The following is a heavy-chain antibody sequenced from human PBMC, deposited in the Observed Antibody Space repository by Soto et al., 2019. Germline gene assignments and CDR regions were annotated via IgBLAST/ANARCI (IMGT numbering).Heavy chain of an antibody. CDR3: AKAYCGGDCYPYYYYYGMDV. V-gene: IGHV3-23*01. D-gene: IGHD2-21*02. CDR1: GFTFSSYA. Sequence: EVQLLESGGGLVQPGGSLRLSCAASGFTFSSYAMSWVRQAPGKGLEWVSAISGSGGSTYYADSVKGRFTISRDNSKNTLYLQMNSLRAEDTAVYYCAKAYCGGDCYPYYYYYGMDVWGQGTTVTVSS. J-gene: IGHJ6*02. CDR2: ISGSGGST.